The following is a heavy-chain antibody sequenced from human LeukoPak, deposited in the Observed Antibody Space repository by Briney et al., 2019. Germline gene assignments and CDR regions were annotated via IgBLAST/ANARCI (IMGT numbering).Heavy chain of an antibody. V-gene: IGHV1-24*01. Sequence: ASVKVSCKVSGYTLTELSMHWVRQAPGKGLEWMGGFDPEDGETIYAQKFQGRVTMTEDTSTDTAYMELCSLRSEDTAVYYCARGGYYDSSGYYYGGYWGQGTLVTVSS. CDR1: GYTLTELS. CDR2: FDPEDGET. D-gene: IGHD3-22*01. CDR3: ARGGYYDSSGYYYGGY. J-gene: IGHJ4*02.